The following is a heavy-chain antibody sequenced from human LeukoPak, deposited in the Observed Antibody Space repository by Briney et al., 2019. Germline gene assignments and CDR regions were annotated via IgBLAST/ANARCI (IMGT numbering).Heavy chain of an antibody. CDR3: AKEGSSGWYSFFDY. CDR2: IIANGGSA. D-gene: IGHD6-19*01. CDR1: GFTFSSFA. Sequence: GGSLRLSCSASGFTFSSFALSWVRQAPGKGLEWVSGIIANGGSAYYADSVKGRFTISRDNSKNTLYLQMNSLRAEDTAVYYCAKEGSSGWYSFFDYWGPGTLVSVST. J-gene: IGHJ4*02. V-gene: IGHV3-23*01.